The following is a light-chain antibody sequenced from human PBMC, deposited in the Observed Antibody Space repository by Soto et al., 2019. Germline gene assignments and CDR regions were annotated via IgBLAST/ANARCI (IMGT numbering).Light chain of an antibody. V-gene: IGKV3-11*01. CDR1: QSVSNY. CDR2: DAS. Sequence: EIVLTQSPATLSLSPGERATLSCRASQSVSNYLAWYQQKPGQAPRLLLYDASNRATGIPARFIGSGSGTDVTLTIISLQPPEFSIDYCQQRSDWPRTFGQGTKVEIK. CDR3: QQRSDWPRT. J-gene: IGKJ1*01.